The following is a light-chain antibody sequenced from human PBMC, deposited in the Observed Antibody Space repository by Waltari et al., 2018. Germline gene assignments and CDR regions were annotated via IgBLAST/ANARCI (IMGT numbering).Light chain of an antibody. CDR1: SSDVGGYNY. Sequence: QSALTQPASVSGSPGQSITISCTGTSSDVGGYNYVSWYQQHPGKAPKLMIYDVSKRPSGVSNRFSGSKSGNPASLTISGLQAEDEADYSCSSYTSSSTVVFGGGPKLTVL. CDR3: SSYTSSSTVV. CDR2: DVS. V-gene: IGLV2-14*01. J-gene: IGLJ2*01.